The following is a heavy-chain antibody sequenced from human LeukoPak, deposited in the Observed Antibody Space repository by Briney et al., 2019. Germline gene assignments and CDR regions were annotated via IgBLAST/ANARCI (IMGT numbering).Heavy chain of an antibody. CDR2: ISYDGSNK. CDR3: AKDFDSSGCYFDY. D-gene: IGHD3-22*01. Sequence: PGGSLRLSCAASGFTFSSYGMHWVRQAPGKGLEGVAVISYDGSNKYYADSVKGRFTISRDNSKNTLYLQMNSLRAEDTAVYYCAKDFDSSGCYFDYWGQGTLVTVSS. J-gene: IGHJ4*02. CDR1: GFTFSSYG. V-gene: IGHV3-30*18.